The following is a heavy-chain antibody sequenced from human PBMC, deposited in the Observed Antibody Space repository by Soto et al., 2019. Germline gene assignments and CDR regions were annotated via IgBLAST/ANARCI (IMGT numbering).Heavy chain of an antibody. CDR3: ASRVPSAKGYYFDY. J-gene: IGHJ4*02. Sequence: QVQLVQSGAEVKKPGASVKVSCKASGYTFTSYDMNWVRQATGQGLEWMGWMNPNSGNTGYAQKFQGRVTMTRNTSISTAYMELSSLRSEDTAVYYCASRVPSAKGYYFDYWGQGTLVTVSS. CDR1: GYTFTSYD. D-gene: IGHD2-2*01. V-gene: IGHV1-8*01. CDR2: MNPNSGNT.